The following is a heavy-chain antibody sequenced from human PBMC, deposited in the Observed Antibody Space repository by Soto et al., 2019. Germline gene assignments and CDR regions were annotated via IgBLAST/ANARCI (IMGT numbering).Heavy chain of an antibody. CDR2: INPSGGST. CDR3: AMDSSSYFDY. V-gene: IGHV1-46*03. CDR1: GYTFTSYY. J-gene: IGHJ4*02. D-gene: IGHD6-6*01. Sequence: GASVKVSCKASGYTFTSYYMHWVRQAPGQGLEKMGIINPSGGSTSYAQKLQGRVTMTRDTSTSTAYMELSSLRSEDTAVYYCAMDSSSYFDYWGQGTLVTVSS.